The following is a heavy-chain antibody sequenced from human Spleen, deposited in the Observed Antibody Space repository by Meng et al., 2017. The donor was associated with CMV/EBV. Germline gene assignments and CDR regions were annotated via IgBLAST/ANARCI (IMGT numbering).Heavy chain of an antibody. CDR3: ARGGLGFRWFDP. J-gene: IGHJ5*02. CDR2: MNPNSGNT. V-gene: IGHV1-8*01. CDR1: GYTFTSYD. Sequence: CRASGYTFTSYDINWVRQATGQGLEWMGWMNPNSGNTGYAQKFQGRVTMTRNTSISTAYMELSSLRSEDTAVYYCARGGLGFRWFDPWGQGTLVTVSS. D-gene: IGHD3/OR15-3a*01.